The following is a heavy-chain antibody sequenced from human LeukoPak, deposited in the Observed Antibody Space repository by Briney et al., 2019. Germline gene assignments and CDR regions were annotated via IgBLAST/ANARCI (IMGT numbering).Heavy chain of an antibody. CDR1: GGSFSGYY. Sequence: PSETLSLTCAVYGGSFSGYYWSWIRQHPGKGLEWIGYIYYSGSTYYNPSLKSRVTISVDTSKNQFSLKLSSVTAADTAVYYCARDVVTGIIDYWGQGTLVTVSS. J-gene: IGHJ4*02. CDR3: ARDVVTGIIDY. CDR2: IYYSGST. V-gene: IGHV4-31*11. D-gene: IGHD4-23*01.